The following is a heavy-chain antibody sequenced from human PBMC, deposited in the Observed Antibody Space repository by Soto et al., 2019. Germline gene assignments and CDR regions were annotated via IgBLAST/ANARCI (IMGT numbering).Heavy chain of an antibody. D-gene: IGHD1-26*01. CDR2: ISYTGDT. CDR3: ARDIGQPFWFDP. CDR1: GDSVSSDRYF. V-gene: IGHV4-61*01. J-gene: IGHJ5*02. Sequence: PSETLSLTCSVSGDSVSSDRYFWTWIRQPPGKGLEWIAYISYTGDTNYNPSRKSRVTISVHTSKNQFSLKLSSVTAADTAVYYCARDIGQPFWFDPWGQRTLVTVSS.